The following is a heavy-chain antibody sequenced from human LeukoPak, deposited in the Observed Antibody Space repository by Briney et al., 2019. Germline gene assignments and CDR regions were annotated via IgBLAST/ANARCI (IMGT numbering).Heavy chain of an antibody. V-gene: IGHV3-23*01. D-gene: IGHD3-10*01. CDR2: VSGGGGST. J-gene: IGHJ6*03. CDR1: GLTFSSYA. Sequence: GGSLRLSCAFSGLTFSSYAMTWVRQAPGKGLEWVSAVSGGGGSTYYADSVRRRFTISRDNSKNTLYLQMNSLKAEDTAVYYCASDGAKFGALTYYYYYMDVWGKGTTVTVSS. CDR3: ASDGAKFGALTYYYYYMDV.